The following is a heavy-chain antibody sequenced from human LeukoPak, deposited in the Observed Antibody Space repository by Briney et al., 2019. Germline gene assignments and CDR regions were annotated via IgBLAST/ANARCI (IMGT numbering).Heavy chain of an antibody. J-gene: IGHJ4*02. D-gene: IGHD5-18*01. CDR3: ARGGDERGYSYGNYDY. V-gene: IGHV3-74*01. CDR2: INSDGSST. CDR1: GFTFSSYW. Sequence: GGSLRLSCAASGFTFSSYWMHWVRQAPGKGLVWVSRINSDGSSTIYADSVKGRFTISRDNAKNTLYLQMNSLRAEDTAVYYCARGGDERGYSYGNYDYWGQGTLVTVSS.